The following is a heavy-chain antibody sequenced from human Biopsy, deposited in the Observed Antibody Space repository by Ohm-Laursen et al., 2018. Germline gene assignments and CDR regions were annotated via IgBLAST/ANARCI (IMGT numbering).Heavy chain of an antibody. D-gene: IGHD6-13*01. CDR1: GGSFNGYF. CDR2: ITQSGST. J-gene: IGHJ6*02. Sequence: SDTLSLTCVVYGGSFNGYFWSWIRQPPGKGLEWIGDITQSGSTNYSPSIKSRVTISVDTAKKQFSLSLRSVTAADTAVYYCARVPLPGIGAAYQGRFLYGMDVWGQGTTVSVSS. V-gene: IGHV4-34*01. CDR3: ARVPLPGIGAAYQGRFLYGMDV.